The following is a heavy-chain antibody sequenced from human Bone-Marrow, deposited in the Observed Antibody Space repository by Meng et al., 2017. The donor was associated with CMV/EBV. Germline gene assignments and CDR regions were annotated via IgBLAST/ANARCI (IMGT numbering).Heavy chain of an antibody. D-gene: IGHD4-17*01. J-gene: IGHJ5*02. CDR3: TRDAHLTTVTPNWFDP. V-gene: IGHV1-2*02. CDR2: INPNSGDT. CDR1: GDTFTDYY. Sequence: QVQLGQPGAELGMPGAAVKVSCKASGDTFTDYYMHWVRQAPGQGLEWMGCINPNSGDTNYAQKFQGRVTMTRDTSISTAYMELSRLRSDDTAVYYCTRDAHLTTVTPNWFDPWGQGTLVTVSS.